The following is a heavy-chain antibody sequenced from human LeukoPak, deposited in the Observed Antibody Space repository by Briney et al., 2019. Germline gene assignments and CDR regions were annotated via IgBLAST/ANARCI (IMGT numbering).Heavy chain of an antibody. J-gene: IGHJ4*02. V-gene: IGHV4-59*08. D-gene: IGHD6-19*01. Sequence: PSETLSLTCTVSGGSISSYYWSWIRQPPGKGLEWIGYIYYSGSTNYNPSLKSRVTISVDTSKNQFSLKLSSVTAADTAVYYCARHVEQRLTPFDYWGQGILVIVSS. CDR3: ARHVEQRLTPFDY. CDR1: GGSISSYY. CDR2: IYYSGST.